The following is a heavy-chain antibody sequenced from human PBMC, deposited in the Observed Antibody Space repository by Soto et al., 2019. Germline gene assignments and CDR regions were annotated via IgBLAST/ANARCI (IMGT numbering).Heavy chain of an antibody. D-gene: IGHD6-13*01. Sequence: GGSLRLSCAASGFTVSSNYMSWVRQAPGKGLEWISIIYSGGSTYYAESVKGRFTISRDNSKNTLYLQMYSLRAEDTAVYYCARDSIAGGYYYYYGLDVWGQGTTVT. CDR3: ARDSIAGGYYYYYGLDV. CDR1: GFTVSSNY. J-gene: IGHJ6*02. V-gene: IGHV3-53*01. CDR2: IYSGGST.